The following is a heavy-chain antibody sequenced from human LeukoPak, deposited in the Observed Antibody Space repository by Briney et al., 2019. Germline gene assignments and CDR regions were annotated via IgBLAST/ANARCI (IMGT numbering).Heavy chain of an antibody. CDR2: ISGSGGRT. CDR3: AKAAYYYYYMDV. V-gene: IGHV3-23*01. CDR1: GFTFSSYG. Sequence: GGSLRLSCAASGFTFSSYGMSWVRQAPGKGLEWVSAISGSGGRTYYADSVKGRFTISTDNSKNTLYLQMNSLRAEDTAVYYCAKAAYYYYYMDVWGKGTTVTISS. J-gene: IGHJ6*03.